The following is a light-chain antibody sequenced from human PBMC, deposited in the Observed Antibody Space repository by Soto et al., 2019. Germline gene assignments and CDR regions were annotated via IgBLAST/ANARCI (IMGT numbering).Light chain of an antibody. V-gene: IGLV1-44*01. CDR2: SNY. Sequence: QSVLTQPPSASGTPGQRVTISCSGSSSNIGSNTVNWYQQLPGTAPKLLIYSNYQRPSGVPDRFSGSKSGTSASLAISGLQSEDEAAYFCAAWDDSLNGYGFGPGTKLTVL. CDR1: SSNIGSNT. CDR3: AAWDDSLNGYG. J-gene: IGLJ1*01.